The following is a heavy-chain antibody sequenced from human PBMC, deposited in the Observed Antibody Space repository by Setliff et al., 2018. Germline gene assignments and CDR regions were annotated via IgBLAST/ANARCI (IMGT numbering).Heavy chain of an antibody. CDR2: IYTSGST. J-gene: IGHJ6*03. CDR1: GGSISSGSYY. V-gene: IGHV4-61*09. Sequence: SETLSLTCTVSGGSISSGSYYWSWIRQPAGKGLEWIGHIYTSGSTNYNPSLKSRVTISVDTSKNQFSLKLSSVTAADTAVYYCARALLWFGEGMDVWGKGTTVTVSS. D-gene: IGHD3-10*01. CDR3: ARALLWFGEGMDV.